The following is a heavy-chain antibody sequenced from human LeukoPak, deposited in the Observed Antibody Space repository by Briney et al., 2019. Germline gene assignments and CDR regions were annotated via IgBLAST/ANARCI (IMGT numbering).Heavy chain of an antibody. D-gene: IGHD2-2*01. J-gene: IGHJ3*02. CDR2: INPSGGST. CDR3: ARGGIVVVPAAMVVAFDI. V-gene: IGHV1-46*01. Sequence: ASVKASRKASGGTFSSYAISWVRKAPGQGLEWMGIINPSGGSTSYAQKFQGRVTTTRDTSTSTVYMELSSLRSEDTAVYYCARGGIVVVPAAMVVAFDIWGQGTLVTVSS. CDR1: GGTFSSYA.